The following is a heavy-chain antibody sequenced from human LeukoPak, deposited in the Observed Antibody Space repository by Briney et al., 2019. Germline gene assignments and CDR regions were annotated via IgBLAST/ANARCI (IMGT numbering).Heavy chain of an antibody. V-gene: IGHV3-74*01. CDR3: ARRRSNSGWLQRYYYFDY. J-gene: IGHJ4*02. Sequence: GGSLRLSCAASGFTFSRYWMHWVRQVPGKGLVWVSRINTDGSSTSYADSVKGRFTISRDNAKNTLYLQMNSLRAEDTAVYYCARRRSNSGWLQRYYYFDYWGQGTLVTVSS. CDR1: GFTFSRYW. D-gene: IGHD6-25*01. CDR2: INTDGSST.